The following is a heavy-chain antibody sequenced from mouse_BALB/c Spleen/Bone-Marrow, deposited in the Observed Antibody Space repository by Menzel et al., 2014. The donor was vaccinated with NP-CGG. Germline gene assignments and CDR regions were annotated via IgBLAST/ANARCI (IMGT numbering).Heavy chain of an antibody. V-gene: IGHV1-67*01. CDR3: ARDSLGYVRAMDY. CDR1: GYTFTDYA. J-gene: IGHJ4*01. D-gene: IGHD3-2*01. Sequence: VQLQQSGPELVSPGVSVKISCKAFGYTFTDYAIHWVKQSHSKSLEWIGIISTYSANTNYNQKFKGKATMTVDKSSSTAYMELARLTFEDSAIYFCARDSLGYVRAMDYWGQGTSVTVSS. CDR2: ISTYSANT.